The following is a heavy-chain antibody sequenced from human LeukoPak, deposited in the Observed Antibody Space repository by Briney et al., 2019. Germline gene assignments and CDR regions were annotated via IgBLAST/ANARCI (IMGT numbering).Heavy chain of an antibody. J-gene: IGHJ4*02. CDR2: IYPGDSDT. V-gene: IGHV5-51*01. Sequence: KPGESLKISCKGSGYSFTSYWIGWVRQMPGKGLEWMGIIYPGDSDTRYSPSFQGQVTISADKSISTAYLQWSSLKASDTAMYYCARRHYYYDRSGFYYYFDTWGQGTQVTVTS. D-gene: IGHD3-22*01. CDR3: ARRHYYYDRSGFYYYFDT. CDR1: GYSFTSYW.